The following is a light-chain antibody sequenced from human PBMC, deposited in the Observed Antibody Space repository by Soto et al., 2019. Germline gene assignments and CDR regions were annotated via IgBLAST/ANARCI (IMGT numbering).Light chain of an antibody. J-gene: IGLJ3*02. CDR1: KIESKS. CDR3: QVWDSSSDQGV. CDR2: DDT. Sequence: SYELTQPPSVSVAPGQTATITCEENKIESKSVHWYQQKPGQAPVLVLYDDTDRPSGICERFSGCNSGNTATLTISRVEAGDEADYYCQVWDSSSDQGVFGGWTKLTVL. V-gene: IGLV3-21*02.